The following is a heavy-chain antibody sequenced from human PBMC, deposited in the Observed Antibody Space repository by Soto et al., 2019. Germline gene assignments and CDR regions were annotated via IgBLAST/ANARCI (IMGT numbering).Heavy chain of an antibody. CDR3: ARSSGGNFGIIIEGTNWFAP. Sequence: GASVKVSCKTSGYTFSSIGISWVRQAPGQGLEWMGWISPHKDNTYYAQRLQGRVTMTRDTSASTVYMELSSLRSEDTAVYYCARSSGGNFGIIIEGTNWFAPWGQGTLVTVSS. CDR2: ISPHKDNT. D-gene: IGHD1-26*01. J-gene: IGHJ5*02. V-gene: IGHV1-18*01. CDR1: GYTFSSIG.